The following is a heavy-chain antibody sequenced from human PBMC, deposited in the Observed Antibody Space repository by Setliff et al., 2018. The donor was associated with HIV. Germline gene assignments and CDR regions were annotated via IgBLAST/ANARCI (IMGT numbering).Heavy chain of an antibody. Sequence: SVKVSCKASGGTLSTYGISWVRQAPGQGLEWMGGIIPVLGITNYAQKFQGRVTITADKSTSAAYMELSSLRSEDTAGYYCARTPYCTNGLCYRYYFDYWGQGTLVTVSS. CDR3: ARTPYCTNGLCYRYYFDY. CDR1: GGTLSTYG. D-gene: IGHD2-8*01. J-gene: IGHJ4*02. CDR2: IIPVLGIT. V-gene: IGHV1-69*10.